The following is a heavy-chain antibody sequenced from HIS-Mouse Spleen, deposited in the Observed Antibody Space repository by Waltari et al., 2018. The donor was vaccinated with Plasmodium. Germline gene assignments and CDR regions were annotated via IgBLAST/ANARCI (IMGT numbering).Heavy chain of an antibody. D-gene: IGHD6-6*01. V-gene: IGHV2-70*15. CDR2: IDWDDDK. J-gene: IGHJ6*02. Sequence: QVTLRESGPALVKPTQTLTLTCTFSGFSLSTSGMCVTWIRQPPGKALEWVARIDWDDDKYYRTSQKSRLTISKDTSKNQVVLTMTNMDPVDTATYYCARTTYSSASAKYYYYGMDVWGQGTTVTVSS. CDR3: ARTTYSSASAKYYYYGMDV. CDR1: GFSLSTSGMC.